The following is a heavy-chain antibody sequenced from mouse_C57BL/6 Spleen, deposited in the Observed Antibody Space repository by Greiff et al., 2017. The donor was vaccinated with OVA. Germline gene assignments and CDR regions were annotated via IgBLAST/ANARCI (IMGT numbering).Heavy chain of an antibody. CDR1: GYTFTDYN. Sequence: VHVKQSGPELVKPGASVKMSCKASGYTFTDYNMHWVKQSHGKSLEWIGYINPNNGGTSYNQKFKGKATLTVNKSSSTAYMELRSLTSEDSAVYYCAREGYYIDYWGQGTTLTVSS. J-gene: IGHJ2*01. CDR3: AREGYYIDY. CDR2: INPNNGGT. V-gene: IGHV1-22*01.